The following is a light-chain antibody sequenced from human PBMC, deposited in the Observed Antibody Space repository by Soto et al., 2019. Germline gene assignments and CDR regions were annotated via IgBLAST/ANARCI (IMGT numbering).Light chain of an antibody. V-gene: IGKV1-9*01. CDR2: EAS. CDR1: HDISTY. CDR3: QQLNTLPFT. J-gene: IGKJ5*01. Sequence: DIKLTQSASLLSASVGDRVTITCRASHDISTYLAWYQQKPGKAPKLMIYEASTLQSGVPSRFSGSGSGTEFTLTISGLLPEDFATYHCQQLNTLPFTFGQGTRL.